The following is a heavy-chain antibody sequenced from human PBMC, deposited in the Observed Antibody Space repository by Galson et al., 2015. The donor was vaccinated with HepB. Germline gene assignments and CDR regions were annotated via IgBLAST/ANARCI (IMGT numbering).Heavy chain of an antibody. V-gene: IGHV1-46*01. Sequence: SVKVSCKASGYTFTSYYMHWVRQAPGQGLEWMGIINPSGGSTSYAQKFQGRVTMTRDTSTSTVYMELSSLRSEDTAVYYCARMEYCSSTSCYENFKNWFDPWGQGTLVTVSS. CDR2: INPSGGST. J-gene: IGHJ5*02. CDR3: ARMEYCSSTSCYENFKNWFDP. D-gene: IGHD2-2*01. CDR1: GYTFTSYY.